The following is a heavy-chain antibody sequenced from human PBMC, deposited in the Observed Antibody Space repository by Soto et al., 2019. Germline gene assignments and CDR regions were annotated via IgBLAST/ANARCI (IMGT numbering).Heavy chain of an antibody. J-gene: IGHJ4*02. CDR1: NGSITSGGYY. Sequence: QVQLQESGPRLVEASQTLSLTCTVSNGSITSGGYYWSWIRQPPGKRLEWIGYIYHSGSTFYSPSLQSRLTMSVETSKNQFSLTLSSVTAADTAVYHCARMSGTYYGPGYWGQGTPVTVSS. CDR2: IYHSGST. V-gene: IGHV4-31*03. D-gene: IGHD1-26*01. CDR3: ARMSGTYYGPGY.